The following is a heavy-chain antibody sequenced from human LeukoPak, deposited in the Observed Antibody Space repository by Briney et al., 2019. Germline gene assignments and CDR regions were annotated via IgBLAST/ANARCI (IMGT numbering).Heavy chain of an antibody. D-gene: IGHD1-26*01. V-gene: IGHV3-20*04. J-gene: IGHJ6*03. CDR3: ARDPYSGNYGPYYYYYMDV. Sequence: GGSLRLSCAASGFTFDDYGMSWVRQAPGKGLEWVSGINWNGGSTGYADSVKGRFTISRDNAKNSLYLQMDSLRVEDTAVYYCARDPYSGNYGPYYYYYMDVWGKGTTVTISS. CDR2: INWNGGST. CDR1: GFTFDDYG.